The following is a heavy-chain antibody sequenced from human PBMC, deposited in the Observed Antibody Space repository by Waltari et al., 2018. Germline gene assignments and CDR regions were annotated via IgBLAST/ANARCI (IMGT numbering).Heavy chain of an antibody. CDR1: GGTFSSYA. Sequence: QVQLVQSGAEVKKPGSSVKVSCKASGGTFSSYAISWVRQAPGQGLEWMGGIIPILGIANNAQKFQGRVTITADKSTSTAYMELSSLRSEDTAVYYCARRPVTMVRGVIITDYYYGMDVWGQGTTVTVSS. V-gene: IGHV1-69*10. J-gene: IGHJ6*02. CDR2: IIPILGIA. CDR3: ARRPVTMVRGVIITDYYYGMDV. D-gene: IGHD3-10*01.